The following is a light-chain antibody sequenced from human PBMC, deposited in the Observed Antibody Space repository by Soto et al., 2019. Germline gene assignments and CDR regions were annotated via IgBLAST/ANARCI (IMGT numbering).Light chain of an antibody. V-gene: IGKV2-28*01. CDR1: QSLLHTNAYNY. Sequence: DIVMTQSPLSLPVTPGEPASISCRSSQSLLHTNAYNYLDWYLQKPGQSPQLLIYLGSNRASGVPDRFSGSGSGTDFTLKISRVEAEDVGVYYCMQVLHTPWTFGQGTKVEIK. CDR3: MQVLHTPWT. J-gene: IGKJ1*01. CDR2: LGS.